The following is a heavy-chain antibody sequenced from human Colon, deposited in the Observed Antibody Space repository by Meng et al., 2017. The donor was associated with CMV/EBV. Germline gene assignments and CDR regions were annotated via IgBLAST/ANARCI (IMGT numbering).Heavy chain of an antibody. D-gene: IGHD6-25*01. V-gene: IGHV1-8*01. CDR1: GYNFTSLD. CDR3: ARGVAAGVDY. J-gene: IGHJ4*02. CDR2: MSPKSGIT. Sequence: KVYCKASGYNFTSLDIHWVRQAAGQGLEWMGYMSPKSGITGYAQKFQDRVTMTRDTSISTFYMELSSLRSDDTAVYYCARGVAAGVDYWGQGTLVTVSS.